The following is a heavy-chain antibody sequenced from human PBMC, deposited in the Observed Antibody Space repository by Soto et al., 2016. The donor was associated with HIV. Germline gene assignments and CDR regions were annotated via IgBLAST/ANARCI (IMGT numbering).Heavy chain of an antibody. CDR1: GFTFSSYA. V-gene: IGHV3-64*01. J-gene: IGHJ4*03. Sequence: EVQLVESGGGLVQPGGSLRLSCAASGFTFSSYAMHWVRQAPGKGLEYVSGISSNGGSTYYANSVKGRFTISRDNSKNTLYLQMGSLRAEDTAVYYCARDYYDSSGYFDRSDYVGPGNLVTVSS. CDR2: ISSNGGST. CDR3: ARDYYDSSGYFDRSDY. D-gene: IGHD3-22*01.